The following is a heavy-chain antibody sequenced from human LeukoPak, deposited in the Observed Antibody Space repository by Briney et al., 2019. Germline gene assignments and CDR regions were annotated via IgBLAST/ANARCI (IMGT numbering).Heavy chain of an antibody. D-gene: IGHD5-12*01. CDR3: AKGGYDYIEVGYFDY. V-gene: IGHV4-59*08. CDR1: GGSISSYS. CDR2: MSYSGST. J-gene: IGHJ4*02. Sequence: SETLSLTCTVSGGSISSYSWTWIRQPPGKGLEWIGYMSYSGSTNYNPSFKSRVTISVDTSKNQFSLNLNSVTAADTAVYYCAKGGYDYIEVGYFDYWGQGTLVTVSS.